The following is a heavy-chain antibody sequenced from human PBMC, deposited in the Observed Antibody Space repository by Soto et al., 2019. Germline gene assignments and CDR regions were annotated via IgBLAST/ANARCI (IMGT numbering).Heavy chain of an antibody. J-gene: IGHJ6*02. CDR2: IIPIFGTA. V-gene: IGHV1-69*13. D-gene: IGHD3-3*01. CDR1: GGTFSSYA. CDR3: AREGYYDSLISYYGMDV. Sequence: SVKVSCKASGGTFSSYAISWVRQAPGQGLEWMGGIIPIFGTANYAQKFQGRVTITADESTSTAYMELSSLRSEDTAVYYCAREGYYDSLISYYGMDVWGQGTTVTVSS.